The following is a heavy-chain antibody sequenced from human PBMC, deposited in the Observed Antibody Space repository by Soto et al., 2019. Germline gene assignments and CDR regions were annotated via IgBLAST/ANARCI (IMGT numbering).Heavy chain of an antibody. V-gene: IGHV1-18*04. CDR1: GYTFTSNS. J-gene: IGHJ4*02. CDR3: ARISSASSGWLRDY. CDR2: INVSNGNT. Sequence: ASVKVSCKASGYTFTSNSIGWVRQAPGQGLEWMGWINVSNGNTKYAQQLQGRVTLTTDTSTSTAYMELRSLRSDDTAVYYCARISSASSGWLRDYWGQGTVVTVSS. D-gene: IGHD6-19*01.